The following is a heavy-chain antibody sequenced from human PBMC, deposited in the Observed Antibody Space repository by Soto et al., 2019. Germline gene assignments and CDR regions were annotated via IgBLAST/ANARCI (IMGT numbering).Heavy chain of an antibody. CDR3: ARDRTFYGSGSKGMDF. CDR1: GFTFSSYG. J-gene: IGHJ6*02. CDR2: IRYDGSNK. D-gene: IGHD3-10*01. V-gene: IGHV3-30*02. Sequence: GGSLRLSCVPSGFTFSSYGMHWLRQAPGKGMEWLAIIRYDGSNKYYGDSVKGRFTISRDNSNNTLYLEMNNLRAEDTAVYYCARDRTFYGSGSKGMDFWGQGTTVTVSS.